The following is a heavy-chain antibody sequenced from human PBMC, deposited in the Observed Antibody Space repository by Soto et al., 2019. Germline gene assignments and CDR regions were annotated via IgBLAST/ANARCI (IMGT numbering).Heavy chain of an antibody. CDR3: ARARVRFWSGYPFDP. J-gene: IGHJ5*02. V-gene: IGHV4-34*01. Sequence: PSETLSLTCAVYGGSFSVYYWSWIRHPPGKGLEWIGEINHSGSTNYNPSLKSRVTISVDTSKNQFSLKLSSVTAADTAVYYCARARVRFWSGYPFDPWGQGTLVTVSS. CDR1: GGSFSVYY. CDR2: INHSGST. D-gene: IGHD3-3*01.